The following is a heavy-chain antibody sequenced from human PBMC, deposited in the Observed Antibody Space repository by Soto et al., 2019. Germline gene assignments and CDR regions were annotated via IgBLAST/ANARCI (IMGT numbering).Heavy chain of an antibody. D-gene: IGHD6-6*01. CDR3: AREGEQLVHNYYYGMDV. V-gene: IGHV3-30-3*01. J-gene: IGHJ6*02. CDR2: ISYDGSNK. Sequence: PGGSLRLSCAASGFTFSSYAMHWVRQAPGKGLEWVAVISYDGSNKYYADSVKGRFTISRDNSKNTLYLQMNSLRAEDTAVYYCAREGEQLVHNYYYGMDVWGQGTTVTVSS. CDR1: GFTFSSYA.